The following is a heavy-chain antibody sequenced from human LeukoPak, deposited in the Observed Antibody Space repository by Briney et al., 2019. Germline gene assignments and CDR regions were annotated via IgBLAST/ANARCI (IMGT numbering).Heavy chain of an antibody. J-gene: IGHJ4*02. V-gene: IGHV3-21*06. CDR3: LRGDRRDY. Sequence: GGSLRLSREASGFTFNTYSMNWARQAPGKGLEWVSSIDSSGGYIFYADSVKGRFIISRDNAKDSLYLQMNSLRVEDTAVYYCLRGDRRDYWGQGTLVTVSS. CDR2: IDSSGGYI. CDR1: GFTFNTYS.